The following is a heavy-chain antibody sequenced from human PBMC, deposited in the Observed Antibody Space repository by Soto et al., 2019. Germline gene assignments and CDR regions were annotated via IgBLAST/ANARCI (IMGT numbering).Heavy chain of an antibody. J-gene: IGHJ4*02. CDR1: GYPFTSYY. CDR3: ASNYYDSSGPWFDY. Sequence: VALVKVSCKASGYPFTSYYMHWVRQAPGQGLVWMGWINPNSGGTNYAQKFQGRVTMTRDPSISTAYMELSRLRSDDTAVYYCASNYYDSSGPWFDYWGQGTLVTVSS. CDR2: INPNSGGT. V-gene: IGHV1-2*02. D-gene: IGHD3-22*01.